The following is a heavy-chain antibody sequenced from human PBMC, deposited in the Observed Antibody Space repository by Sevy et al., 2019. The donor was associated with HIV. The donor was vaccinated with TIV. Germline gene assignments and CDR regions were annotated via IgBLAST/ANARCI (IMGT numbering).Heavy chain of an antibody. V-gene: IGHV3-7*01. D-gene: IGHD3-3*01. CDR3: ARDRAYYDFWSGYHKYYFDY. CDR2: IKQDGSEK. J-gene: IGHJ4*02. Sequence: GGSLRLSCAASGFTFSSYWMSWVRQAPGKGLEWVANIKQDGSEKYYVDSVKGRFTISRDNAKNSLYLHMNSLRAEDTAVYYCARDRAYYDFWSGYHKYYFDYWGQGTLVTVSS. CDR1: GFTFSSYW.